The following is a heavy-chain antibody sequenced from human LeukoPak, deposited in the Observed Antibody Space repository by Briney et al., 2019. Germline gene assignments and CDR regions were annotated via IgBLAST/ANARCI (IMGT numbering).Heavy chain of an antibody. D-gene: IGHD2-2*01. V-gene: IGHV4-61*02. CDR1: GGSISSGSYY. CDR2: IYTSGST. J-gene: IGHJ4*02. CDR3: ARDKLGYCSSTSCATRGFDY. Sequence: SQTLSLTCTVSGGSISSGSYYWSWIRQPAGKGLEWIGRIYTSGSTNYNPSLKSRVTISVDTSKNQFSLKLSSVTAADTAVYYCARDKLGYCSSTSCATRGFDYWGQGTLITVSS.